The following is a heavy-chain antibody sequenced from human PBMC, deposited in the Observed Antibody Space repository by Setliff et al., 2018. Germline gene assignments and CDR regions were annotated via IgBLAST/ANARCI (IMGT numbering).Heavy chain of an antibody. D-gene: IGHD1-26*01. CDR2: ISSDGVRI. CDR3: ATWNGRSSDY. J-gene: IGHJ4*02. CDR1: GFAFNNYP. V-gene: IGHV3-64*02. Sequence: LSLSCAASGFAFNNYPMHWVRQAPGKGLEYVSAISSDGVRIYYVDSVKGRFTISRDNSKNTLYLQMGSLRADDMAVYYCATWNGRSSDYWGQGTLVTVSS.